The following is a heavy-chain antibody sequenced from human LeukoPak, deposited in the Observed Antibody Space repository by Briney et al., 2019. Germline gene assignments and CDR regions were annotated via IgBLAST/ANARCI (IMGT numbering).Heavy chain of an antibody. D-gene: IGHD2-15*01. CDR1: GGSISTTNW. CDR3: ATLPWCNSGSCSSHDY. CDR2: VYHSGNT. Sequence: SGTLSLTCAVSGGSISTTNWWSWVRQSPGKGLEGIGGVYHSGNTYYNPSVKSRVTISADASKNQFSLRLSSVTAADTAVYYCATLPWCNSGSCSSHDYWGQGTLVTAS. V-gene: IGHV4-4*02. J-gene: IGHJ4*02.